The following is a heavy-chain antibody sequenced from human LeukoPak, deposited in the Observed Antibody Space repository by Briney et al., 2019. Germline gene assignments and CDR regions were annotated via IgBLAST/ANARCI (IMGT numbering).Heavy chain of an antibody. D-gene: IGHD5-24*01. CDR1: GFTFSSYW. CDR3: ARGPRGWLQLAAFDI. CDR2: IKQDGSEK. J-gene: IGHJ3*02. V-gene: IGHV3-7*01. Sequence: GGSLRLSCAASGFTFSSYWMSWVRQAPGKGLEWVANIKQDGSEKYYVDSVKGRFTISRDNAKNSLYLQMNSLRAEDTAVYYCARGPRGWLQLAAFDIWGQGTMVTVSS.